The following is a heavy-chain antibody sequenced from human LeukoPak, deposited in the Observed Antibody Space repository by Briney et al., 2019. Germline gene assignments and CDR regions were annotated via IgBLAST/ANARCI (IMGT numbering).Heavy chain of an antibody. V-gene: IGHV3-23*01. CDR3: AKYYYDSSGYYALTDY. J-gene: IGHJ4*02. D-gene: IGHD3-22*01. CDR2: ISGSGGST. CDR1: GFTFSSYG. Sequence: GGSLRLSCAASGFTFSSYGMSWVRQAPGKGLEWVSAISGSGGSTYYADSVKGRFTISRDNSKNTLYLQMNSLRAEDTAVYYCAKYYYDSSGYYALTDYWGQGTLVTVSS.